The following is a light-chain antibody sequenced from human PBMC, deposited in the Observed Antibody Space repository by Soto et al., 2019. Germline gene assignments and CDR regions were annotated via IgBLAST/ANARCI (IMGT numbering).Light chain of an antibody. CDR2: CAS. CDR3: QQYNNCSPFT. Sequence: EIVMTQSPASLSVSPGERATLSCRASQSVSSNLAWYQQKPGQAPRLLIYCASTRATGIPARFSGSGSGAELTLTTSILQYEDFSVYYCQQYNNCSPFTFGPGTKVDIK. J-gene: IGKJ3*01. V-gene: IGKV3-15*01. CDR1: QSVSSN.